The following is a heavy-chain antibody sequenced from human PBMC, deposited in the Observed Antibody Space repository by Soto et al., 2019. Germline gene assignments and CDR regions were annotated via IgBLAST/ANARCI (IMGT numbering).Heavy chain of an antibody. CDR1: GGSISIDDYY. Sequence: SETLSLTCTVSGGSISIDDYYWSWIRQPPGKGLGWIGYIYYSGSTDYNPSLKRRTSISVDTSKNEFSLRLNSVTVADTAVYYCARAYWYDNSGNSFNYWGQGTLVTVSS. CDR2: IYYSGST. V-gene: IGHV4-30-4*01. D-gene: IGHD3-22*01. J-gene: IGHJ4*02. CDR3: ARAYWYDNSGNSFNY.